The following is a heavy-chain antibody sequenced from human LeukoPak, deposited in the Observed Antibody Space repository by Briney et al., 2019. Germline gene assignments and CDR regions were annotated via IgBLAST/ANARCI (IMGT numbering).Heavy chain of an antibody. D-gene: IGHD3-3*01. CDR1: GGSISSSSYY. V-gene: IGHV4-39*01. CDR3: ARLIYDSWSGYYPFDY. Sequence: SETLSLTCTVSGGSISSSSYYWGWIRQPPGKGLEWIGSIYYSGSTYYNPSLKSRVTISVDTSKNQFCLELSSVTAADTAVYYCARLIYDSWSGYYPFDYWGQGTLVTVSS. CDR2: IYYSGST. J-gene: IGHJ4*02.